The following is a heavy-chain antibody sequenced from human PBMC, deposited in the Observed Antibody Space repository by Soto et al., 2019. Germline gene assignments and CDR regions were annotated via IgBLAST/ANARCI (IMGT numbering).Heavy chain of an antibody. CDR1: SSPINSRYY. Sequence: PSETLSLTCTVSSSPINSRYYWGWIRQTPGKGLEWVASIYHSGSTHYNPSLKSRVTISVGTSKNQFSLKLSSVTAADTAVYYCARAPSGYYLRSAFDIWGQGTMVTVSS. D-gene: IGHD3-22*01. J-gene: IGHJ3*02. CDR2: IYHSGST. V-gene: IGHV4-38-2*02. CDR3: ARAPSGYYLRSAFDI.